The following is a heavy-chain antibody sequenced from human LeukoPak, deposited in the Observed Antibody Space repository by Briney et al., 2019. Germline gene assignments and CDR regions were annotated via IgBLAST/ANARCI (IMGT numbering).Heavy chain of an antibody. V-gene: IGHV4-59*01. J-gene: IGHJ2*01. Sequence: SETLSLTCTVSGGSISSYYWSWIRQPPGKGLEWTGYIYYSGSTNYNPSLKSRVTISVDTSKNQFSLKLSSVTAADTAVYYCARVAYSNYVGYAYRYFDLWGRGTLVTVSS. CDR1: GGSISSYY. D-gene: IGHD4-11*01. CDR2: IYYSGST. CDR3: ARVAYSNYVGYAYRYFDL.